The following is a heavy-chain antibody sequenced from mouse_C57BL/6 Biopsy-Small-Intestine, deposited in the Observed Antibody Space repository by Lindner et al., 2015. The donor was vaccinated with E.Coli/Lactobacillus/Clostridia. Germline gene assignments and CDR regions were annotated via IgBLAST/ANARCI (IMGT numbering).Heavy chain of an antibody. CDR3: ARGSSGGMDY. V-gene: IGHV5-17*01. D-gene: IGHD1-1*01. Sequence: VQLQESGGGLVKPGGSPKLSCAASGFTFSDYGMHWVRRAPEKGLEWVAYISSGSSTIYYADTVKGRFTISRDNAKNTLFLQMTSLRSEDTAMYYCARGSSGGMDYWGQGTSVTVSA. CDR1: GFTFSDYG. CDR2: ISSGSSTI. J-gene: IGHJ4*01.